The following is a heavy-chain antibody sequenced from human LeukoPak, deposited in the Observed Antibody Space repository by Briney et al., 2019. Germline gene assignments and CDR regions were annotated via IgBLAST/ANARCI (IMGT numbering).Heavy chain of an antibody. CDR3: ANSRDDALDI. CDR2: IWYGRSNK. Sequence: GGSLRLSCAASGFTFSSYGMHWVRQAPGKGLEWVAVIWYGRSNKYYADSVKGRFTISRDNSKNTLYLQMNSLRAEDTAVYYCANSRDDALDIWGQGTMVTVSS. V-gene: IGHV3-33*08. CDR1: GFTFSSYG. J-gene: IGHJ3*02.